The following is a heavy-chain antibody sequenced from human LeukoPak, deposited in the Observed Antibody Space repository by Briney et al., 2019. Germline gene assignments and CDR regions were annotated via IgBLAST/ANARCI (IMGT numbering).Heavy chain of an antibody. CDR1: GGSVNNYY. CDR2: ICASGTT. J-gene: IGHJ5*02. Sequence: SETLSLTCTVSGGSVNNYYWSWVRQPAGKGLEWIGRICASGTTRYNPSLQSRVTMSVDMSKNQFSLKLTSVTAADTAVYFCARGLAAAYDYNWLDPWGQGILVTVSS. V-gene: IGHV4-4*07. D-gene: IGHD5-12*01. CDR3: ARGLAAAYDYNWLDP.